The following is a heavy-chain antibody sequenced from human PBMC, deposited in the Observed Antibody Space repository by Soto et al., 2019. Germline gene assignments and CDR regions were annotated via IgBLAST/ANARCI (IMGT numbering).Heavy chain of an antibody. CDR2: IGTAGDT. CDR3: ARSHCISTSCYFDY. J-gene: IGHJ4*02. CDR1: GFTFSSYD. Sequence: GGSLRLSCAASGFTFSSYDMHWVRQATGKGLEWVSAIGTAGDTYYPGSVKGRFTISRENAKNSLYLQMNSLRAGDTAVYYCARSHCISTSCYFDYWGQGTLVIVSS. V-gene: IGHV3-13*01. D-gene: IGHD2-2*01.